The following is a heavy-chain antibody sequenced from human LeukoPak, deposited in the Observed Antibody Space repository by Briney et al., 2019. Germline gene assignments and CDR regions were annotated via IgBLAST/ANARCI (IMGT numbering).Heavy chain of an antibody. CDR1: GGSFSGYY. CDR3: ARMRKGYYDSSGSNWFDP. J-gene: IGHJ5*02. D-gene: IGHD3-22*01. CDR2: INHSGST. Sequence: SETLSLTCAVYGGSFSGYYWSWIRQPPGKGLEWIGEINHSGSTNYNPSLKSRVTISVDTSKNQFSLKLSSVTAEDTAVYYCARMRKGYYDSSGSNWFDPWGQGTLVTVSS. V-gene: IGHV4-34*01.